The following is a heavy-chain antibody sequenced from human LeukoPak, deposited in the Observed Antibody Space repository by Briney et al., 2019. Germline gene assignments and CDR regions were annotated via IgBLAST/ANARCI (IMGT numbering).Heavy chain of an antibody. Sequence: GGSLRLSCAASGFTFSSYGMHWVRQAPGKGLEWVARLVYDERSDYANSVKGRFSISRDNSKNTLFLDMSDLRVEDTAVYYCARDLSAAFDFWGQGVLVTVSS. CDR1: GFTFSSYG. CDR3: ARDLSAAFDF. CDR2: LVYDERS. J-gene: IGHJ4*02. V-gene: IGHV3-30*03. D-gene: IGHD6-19*01.